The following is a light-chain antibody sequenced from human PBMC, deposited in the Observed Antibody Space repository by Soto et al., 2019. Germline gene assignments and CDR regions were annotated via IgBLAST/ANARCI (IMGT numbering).Light chain of an antibody. CDR2: DAS. V-gene: IGKV1-33*01. J-gene: IGKJ4*01. CDR3: QQYDNLPIT. Sequence: SQMTQSPSSLSASVGDRVTITCQASQDITNYLNWYQQKPGRAPKLLIYDASNLQTGVPSRFSGSGSGTDFTFTISSLQPEDIATYYCQQYDNLPITFGGGTKVDIK. CDR1: QDITNY.